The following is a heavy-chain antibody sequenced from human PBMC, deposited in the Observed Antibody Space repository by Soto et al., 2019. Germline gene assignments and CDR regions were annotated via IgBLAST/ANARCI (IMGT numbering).Heavy chain of an antibody. CDR2: IYYSGTT. J-gene: IGHJ6*02. CDR1: GGSIRSGGYY. V-gene: IGHV4-31*03. Sequence: SETLSLTCTVSGGSIRSGGYYWSWIRQHPGKGLEWIGYIYYSGTTYYSPSLKSRVTLSIDTSENQLSLKLTSVTAADTATYYCARGTTGRSTSGYSFVVSYGLDVWGQGTTVTVSS. CDR3: ARGTTGRSTSGYSFVVSYGLDV. D-gene: IGHD3-22*01.